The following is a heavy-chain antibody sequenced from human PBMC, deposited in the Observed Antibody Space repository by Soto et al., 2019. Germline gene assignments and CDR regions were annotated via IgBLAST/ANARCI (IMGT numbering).Heavy chain of an antibody. CDR2: MYHSGRT. CDR3: ASCFDTYFSGLYA. CDR1: GGSISIGGYF. Sequence: SEPLSLTCAISGGSISIGGYFWSWIRQPPGKGLEWIGYMYHSGRTYYNPSLKSRVTMSVERSKNQFSLNLNSVTAADTAVYFCASCFDTYFSGLYAWGLDNTVTISS. V-gene: IGHV4-30-2*01. D-gene: IGHD3-9*01. J-gene: IGHJ6*02.